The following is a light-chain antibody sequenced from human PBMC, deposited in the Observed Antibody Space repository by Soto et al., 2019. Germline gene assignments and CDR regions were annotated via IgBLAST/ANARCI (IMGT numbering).Light chain of an antibody. CDR1: SSNIGAGYD. J-gene: IGLJ2*01. V-gene: IGLV1-40*01. CDR3: QSYDSSLSGSV. Sequence: QPVLTQPPSVSGAPGQRATISCTGSSSNIGAGYDVHWYQQLPGTAPKLLIYGNNNRPSGVPDRFSGSKSGTSASLAITGLQAEDEADYYCQSYDSSLSGSVFGGGTKLTVL. CDR2: GNN.